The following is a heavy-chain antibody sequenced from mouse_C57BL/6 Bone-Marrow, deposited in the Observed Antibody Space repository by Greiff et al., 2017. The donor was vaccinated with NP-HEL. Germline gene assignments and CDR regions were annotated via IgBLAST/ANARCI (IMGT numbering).Heavy chain of an antibody. CDR1: GFTFSSYG. V-gene: IGHV5-6*01. D-gene: IGHD2-4*01. CDR2: ISSGGSYT. Sequence: EVHLVESGGDLVKPGGSLKLSCAASGFTFSSYGMSWVRQTPDKRLEWVATISSGGSYTYYPDSVKGRFTISRDNAKNTLYLQMSSLKSEDTAMYYCARERDYDGFAYWGQGTLVTVSA. J-gene: IGHJ3*01. CDR3: ARERDYDGFAY.